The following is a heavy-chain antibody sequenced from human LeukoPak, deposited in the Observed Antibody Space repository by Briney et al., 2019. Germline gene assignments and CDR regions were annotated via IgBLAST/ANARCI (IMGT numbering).Heavy chain of an antibody. CDR2: IRYDGSNK. CDR1: GFTFSSNS. CDR3: AKDSGYDFCFDY. D-gene: IGHD5-12*01. J-gene: IGHJ4*02. Sequence: GGSLRLSCAASGFTFSSNSMNWVRQAPGKGLEWVAFIRYDGSNKYYADSVKGRFTISRDNSKNTLYLQMNSLRAEDTAVYYCAKDSGYDFCFDYWGQGTLVTVSS. V-gene: IGHV3-30*02.